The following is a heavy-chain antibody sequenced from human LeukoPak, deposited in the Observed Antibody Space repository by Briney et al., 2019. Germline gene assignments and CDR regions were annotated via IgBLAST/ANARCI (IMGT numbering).Heavy chain of an antibody. CDR3: ARDGREPYSSGWHPTDY. CDR1: GYTFTSYA. V-gene: IGHV1-3*01. Sequence: ASVKVSCKASGYTFTSYAMHWVRQAPGQRLEWMGWINAGNGNTKYSQKFQGRVTITRDTSASTAYMELSSLRSEDTAVYYCARDGREPYSSGWHPTDYWGQGTLVTVSS. J-gene: IGHJ4*02. D-gene: IGHD6-19*01. CDR2: INAGNGNT.